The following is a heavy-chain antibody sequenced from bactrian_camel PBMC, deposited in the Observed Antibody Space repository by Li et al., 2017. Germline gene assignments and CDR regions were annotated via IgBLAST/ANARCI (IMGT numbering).Heavy chain of an antibody. CDR1: GYTYSSYC. V-gene: IGHV3S9*01. CDR3: VRDVEYGGTWYSGTSDIGY. Sequence: VQLVESGGGLVQPGGSLRLSCAASGYTYSSYCMAWFRQGPGNEREAVARIGSDGSTTYAGSVKGRFTISRDNAKNTVYLQMNSLKPDDTAVYYCVRDVEYGGTWYSGTSDIGYWGQGTQVTVS. CDR2: IGSDGST. D-gene: IGHD6*01. J-gene: IGHJ6*01.